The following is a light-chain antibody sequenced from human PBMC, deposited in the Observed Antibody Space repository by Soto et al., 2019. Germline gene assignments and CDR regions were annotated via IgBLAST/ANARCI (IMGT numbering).Light chain of an antibody. CDR2: DAS. CDR3: QQRSNWPRR. CDR1: QSVSSY. V-gene: IGKV3-11*01. Sequence: EIVLTQSPATLSLSPGERATLSCRASQSVSSYLAWYQQKPGQAPRLLIYDASNRATGIPARFSGSGSGTDVTVTISSLEPEDFAVYYCQQRSNWPRRFGEGTKVEIE. J-gene: IGKJ1*01.